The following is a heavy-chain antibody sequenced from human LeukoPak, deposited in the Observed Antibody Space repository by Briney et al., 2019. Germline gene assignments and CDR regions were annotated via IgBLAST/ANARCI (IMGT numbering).Heavy chain of an antibody. CDR3: ARDISARRLDF. V-gene: IGHV3-33*01. J-gene: IGHJ4*02. D-gene: IGHD6-6*01. CDR1: GFTFRSHG. Sequence: GGSLRLSCAASGFTFRSHGMPWVRQAPGKGLEWVAVIWYDGSDKYFADSVKGRFTVSRDNSKNTLYLQMNSLRAEDTAVYYCARDISARRLDFWGQRTLVTVA. CDR2: IWYDGSDK.